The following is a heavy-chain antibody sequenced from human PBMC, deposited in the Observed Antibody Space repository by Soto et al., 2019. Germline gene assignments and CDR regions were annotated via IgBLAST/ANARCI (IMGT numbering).Heavy chain of an antibody. D-gene: IGHD3-3*01. CDR1: GFSFGSYA. CDR3: ARWSYLDY. J-gene: IGHJ4*02. Sequence: GGSLRLSCAASGFSFGSYALSWVRQAPGKGLEWASTISGSDGKTFYADSVKGRFSISRDTSQSTLYLQMNSLRADDTAMYYCARWSYLDYWGQGTRVTVSS. CDR2: ISGSDGKT. V-gene: IGHV3-23*01.